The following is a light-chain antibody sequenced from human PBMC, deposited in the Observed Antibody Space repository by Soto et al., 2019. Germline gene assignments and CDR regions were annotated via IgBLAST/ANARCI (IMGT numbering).Light chain of an antibody. CDR2: NNI. CDR1: TSNIGAGFD. J-gene: IGLJ3*02. Sequence: QAVVTQPPSVSGAPGQRVTISCTGSTSNIGAGFDVHWYQQLPGTAPKPLIYNNINRPSGVPDRFSGSKSGASASLAIAGLQAEDEADYYCQSFDNDLSSWVFGGGTKLTVL. CDR3: QSFDNDLSSWV. V-gene: IGLV1-40*03.